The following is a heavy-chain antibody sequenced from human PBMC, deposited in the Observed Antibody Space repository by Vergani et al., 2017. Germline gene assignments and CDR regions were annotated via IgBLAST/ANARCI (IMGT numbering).Heavy chain of an antibody. D-gene: IGHD3-22*01. Sequence: EVQLLESGGGLVQPGGSLRLSCEASGFSFPGYAMSWVRQAPGKGLEWVSSVSGSSATPYYADSVKGRFIISRDNAKNSLYLQMNSLRAEDTALYYCVRYYYDSSGYLGGMDVWGQGP. CDR2: VSGSSATP. J-gene: IGHJ6*02. CDR3: VRYYYDSSGYLGGMDV. V-gene: IGHV3-23*01. CDR1: GFSFPGYA.